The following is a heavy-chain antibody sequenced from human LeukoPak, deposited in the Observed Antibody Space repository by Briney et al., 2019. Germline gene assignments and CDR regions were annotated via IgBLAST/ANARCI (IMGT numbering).Heavy chain of an antibody. Sequence: GGSLRLSCAGSGLTFSSYSMNWVRQAPGKGLEWVSFISSGSNDIYYADSVKGRFTISRDNAKNSLYLEMNSLRAEDTAVYYCARSIGAAYFDNWGQGTLVTVSS. V-gene: IGHV3-21*01. CDR1: GLTFSSYS. CDR3: ARSIGAAYFDN. D-gene: IGHD6-13*01. CDR2: ISSGSNDI. J-gene: IGHJ4*02.